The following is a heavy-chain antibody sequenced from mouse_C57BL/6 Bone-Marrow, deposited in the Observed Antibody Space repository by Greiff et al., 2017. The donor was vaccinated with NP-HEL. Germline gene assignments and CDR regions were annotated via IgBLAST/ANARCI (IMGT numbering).Heavy chain of an antibody. CDR2: ISYDGSN. CDR1: GYSITSGYY. CDR3: ARVSNSFDY. D-gene: IGHD1-1*01. V-gene: IGHV3-6*01. J-gene: IGHJ2*01. Sequence: EVQLQESGPGLVKPSQSLSLTCSVTGYSITSGYYWNWIRQFPGNKLEWMGYISYDGSNNYNPSLKNRISITRDTSKNQFFLKLNSVTTEDTATYYCARVSNSFDYWGQGTTLTVSS.